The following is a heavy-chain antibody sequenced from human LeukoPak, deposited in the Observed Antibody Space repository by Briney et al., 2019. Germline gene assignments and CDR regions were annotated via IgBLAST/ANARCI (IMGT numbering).Heavy chain of an antibody. Sequence: SETLSLTCSVSGGSISSYHWSWIRQPPGKGLEWIGYIYYRGSTNYNASLKSRVTISVDTSKNQFSLKLSSVTAADTAVYYCARGWGYFDYWGQGTLVTVSS. D-gene: IGHD7-27*01. V-gene: IGHV4-59*01. CDR3: ARGWGYFDY. J-gene: IGHJ4*02. CDR2: IYYRGST. CDR1: GGSISSYH.